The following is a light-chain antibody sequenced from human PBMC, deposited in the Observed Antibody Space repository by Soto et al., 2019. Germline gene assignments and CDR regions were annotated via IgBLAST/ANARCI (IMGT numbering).Light chain of an antibody. Sequence: EIVLTQSPGTLSLSPGEIATLSCRASQSVSSSYLAWYQQKPGQAPRLLIYGASSRATGIPDRFSGSWSGTYFPLTISRLEPEYFAVYYCQQYGSSPVTFGPGTKVDIK. CDR3: QQYGSSPVT. CDR2: GAS. V-gene: IGKV3-20*01. CDR1: QSVSSSY. J-gene: IGKJ3*01.